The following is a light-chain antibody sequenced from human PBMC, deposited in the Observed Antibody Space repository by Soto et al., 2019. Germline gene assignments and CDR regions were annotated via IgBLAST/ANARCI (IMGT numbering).Light chain of an antibody. CDR2: AAS. CDR1: QSISSY. V-gene: IGKV1-39*01. J-gene: IGKJ1*01. Sequence: GGLVTITCRASQSISSYLNWYQQKPGKAPKLLIYAASSLQSGVPSRFSGSGSGTDFTLTISSLQPEDFATYYCQQSYSTPGTFGQGTKVDIK. CDR3: QQSYSTPGT.